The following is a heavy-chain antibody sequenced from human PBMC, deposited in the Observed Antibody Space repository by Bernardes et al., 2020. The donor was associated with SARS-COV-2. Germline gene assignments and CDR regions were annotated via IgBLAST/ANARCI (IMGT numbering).Heavy chain of an antibody. D-gene: IGHD6-19*01. V-gene: IGHV3-7*01. Sequence: GSLRLSCAASGFTFSTYWMIWVRQPPGKGLEWVANIKQDGSEKYYVDSVKGRFTISRDNTKKSLYLQMNSLRAEDTAVYYCARGGSGWDYWGQGTLVTVSS. CDR2: IKQDGSEK. J-gene: IGHJ4*02. CDR3: ARGGSGWDY. CDR1: GFTFSTYW.